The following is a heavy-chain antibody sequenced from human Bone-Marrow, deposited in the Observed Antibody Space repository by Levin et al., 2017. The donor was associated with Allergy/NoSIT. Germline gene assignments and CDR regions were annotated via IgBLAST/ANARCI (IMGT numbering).Heavy chain of an antibody. D-gene: IGHD1-26*01. CDR1: GFTFSSYA. CDR3: AKGRRELPNGYYYYGMDV. CDR2: ISGSGVRT. J-gene: IGHJ6*02. V-gene: IGHV3-23*01. Sequence: GESLKISCAASGFTFSSYAMSCVRQAPGKGLEWVSAISGSGVRTYYADSVKGRFTISRDNSKNTVFLQMNSLRVEDTAVYYCAKGRRELPNGYYYYGMDVWGQGTTVTVSS.